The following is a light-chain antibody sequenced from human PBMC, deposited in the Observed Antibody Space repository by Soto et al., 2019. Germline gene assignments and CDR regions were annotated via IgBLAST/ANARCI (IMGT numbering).Light chain of an antibody. CDR2: DAS. V-gene: IGKV1-5*01. CDR1: QSISHF. J-gene: IGKJ4*01. Sequence: DIQMTQSPSTLSASVGDRVTITCRASQSISHFLAWYQQKPGKVPKLLIYDASNLGSGVPSRFSGSGSGTDFTLTISGLQPDDFTTYYCQQTNDFVTFGGGTTVAIK. CDR3: QQTNDFVT.